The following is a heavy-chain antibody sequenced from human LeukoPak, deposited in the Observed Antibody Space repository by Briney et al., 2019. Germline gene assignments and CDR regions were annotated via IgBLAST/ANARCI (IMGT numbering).Heavy chain of an antibody. Sequence: GRSLRLSCAASGFTFSSYAMHWVRQAPGKGLEWVAVISYDGSNKYYADSVKGRFTISRDNSKNTLYLQMNSLRAEDTAVYYCARDLASAGPRPWGQGTLVTVSS. D-gene: IGHD6-13*01. CDR2: ISYDGSNK. CDR1: GFTFSSYA. J-gene: IGHJ5*02. V-gene: IGHV3-30-3*01. CDR3: ARDLASAGPRP.